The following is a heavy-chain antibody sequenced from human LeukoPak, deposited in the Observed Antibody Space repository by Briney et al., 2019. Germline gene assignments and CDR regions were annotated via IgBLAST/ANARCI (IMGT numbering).Heavy chain of an antibody. D-gene: IGHD5-24*01. J-gene: IGHJ4*02. CDR1: GGSISSYY. Sequence: SETLSLTCTVSGGSISSYYWSWIRQPPGKGLERIAYIYSSGTTNYNPSLKSRVTISVDTSKNQFSLKLSSVTAADTAVYFCARGGDGYTFDYWGQGTLVTVSS. V-gene: IGHV4-59*12. CDR3: ARGGDGYTFDY. CDR2: IYSSGTT.